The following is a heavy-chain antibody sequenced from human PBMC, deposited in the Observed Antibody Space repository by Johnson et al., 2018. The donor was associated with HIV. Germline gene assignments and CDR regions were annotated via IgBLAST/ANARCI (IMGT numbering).Heavy chain of an antibody. J-gene: IGHJ3*02. CDR1: GFTFDDYA. V-gene: IGHV3-30*18. D-gene: IGHD6-6*01. CDR3: AKDRAEYSTWIDALDI. Sequence: QVQLVESGGGLVQPGRSLRLSCAASGFTFDDYAMHWVRQAPGKGLEWVAVISYDGSNKYFADSVKGRFTISRDNSKNTLYLQRNSLRPEDTAVYYFAKDRAEYSTWIDALDIWGQGTMVTVSS. CDR2: ISYDGSNK.